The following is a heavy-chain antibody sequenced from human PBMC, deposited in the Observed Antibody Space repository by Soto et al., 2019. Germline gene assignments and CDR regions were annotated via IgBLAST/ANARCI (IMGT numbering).Heavy chain of an antibody. V-gene: IGHV1-2*04. CDR3: ARKSGGATATLDYYYFYMDV. D-gene: IGHD5-12*01. CDR1: GDRFTDYY. CDR2: INPNSGVT. J-gene: IGHJ6*03. Sequence: QVQLVQSGAEVKEPGASVTVSCRASGDRFTDYYMHWVRQAPGQGLEWMGWINPNSGVTKYAQKFQGWVTMTRDTSSRTVYMQLSRLGFDDTAIYSCARKSGGATATLDYYYFYMDVWGTGTTVTVSS.